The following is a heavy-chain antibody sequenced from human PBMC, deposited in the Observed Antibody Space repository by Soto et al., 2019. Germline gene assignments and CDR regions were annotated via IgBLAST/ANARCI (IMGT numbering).Heavy chain of an antibody. CDR1: GYSFTGYS. CDR3: AXEVLSRGNFLTGKLFDY. V-gene: IGHV1-2*02. CDR2: INPKSGGT. J-gene: IGHJ4*02. Sequence: ASVKVSCKTSGYSFTGYSVHWVRQAPGHGPEWMGWINPKSGGTKYAQKFQGRVTMTRDTSISTVFMELSRVTSDDTAVYYCAXEVLSRGNFLTGKLFDYWGQGILVTVSS. D-gene: IGHD3-10*01.